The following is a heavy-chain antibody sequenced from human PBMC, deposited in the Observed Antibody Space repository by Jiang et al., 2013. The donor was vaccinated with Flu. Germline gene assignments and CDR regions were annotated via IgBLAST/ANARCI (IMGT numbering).Heavy chain of an antibody. CDR2: INPSGGST. Sequence: GAEVKKPGASVKVSCKASGYTFTSYYMHWVRQAPGQGLEWMGIINPSGGSTSYAQKFQGRVTMTRDTSTSTVYMELSSLRSEDTAVYYCARAAGDNYYDSSGSIWGQGTMVTVSS. V-gene: IGHV1-46*01. CDR3: ARAAGDNYYDSSGSI. D-gene: IGHD3-22*01. CDR1: GYTFTSYY. J-gene: IGHJ3*02.